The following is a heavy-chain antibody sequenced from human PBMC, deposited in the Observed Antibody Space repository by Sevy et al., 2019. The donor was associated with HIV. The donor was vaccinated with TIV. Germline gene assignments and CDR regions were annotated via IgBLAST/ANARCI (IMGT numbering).Heavy chain of an antibody. J-gene: IGHJ4*02. CDR1: GFTFDDYA. CDR2: ISWNSGSI. D-gene: IGHD2-2*01. Sequence: GGSLRLSCAASGFTFDDYAMHWVRQAPGKGLEWVSGISWNSGSIGYADSVKGRFTIYRDNAKNSLYLQMNSLRAEDTALYYCAKGECSSTSCYQSYWGQGTLVTVSS. V-gene: IGHV3-9*01. CDR3: AKGECSSTSCYQSY.